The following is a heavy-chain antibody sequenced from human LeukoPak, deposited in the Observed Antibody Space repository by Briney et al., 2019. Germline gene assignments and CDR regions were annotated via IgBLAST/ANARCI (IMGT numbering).Heavy chain of an antibody. CDR2: IYTSGST. CDR3: ARSGLYCSGGSCYDIHNWFDP. V-gene: IGHV4-61*02. J-gene: IGHJ5*02. Sequence: SQTLSLTCTVSGGSISSGSDYWTWIRQPAGKGLEWIGRIYTSGSTNYNPSLKSRVTISVDTSKNQFSLKLSSVTAADTAVYDCARSGLYCSGGSCYDIHNWFDPWGQGTLVTVSS. D-gene: IGHD2-15*01. CDR1: GGSISSGSDY.